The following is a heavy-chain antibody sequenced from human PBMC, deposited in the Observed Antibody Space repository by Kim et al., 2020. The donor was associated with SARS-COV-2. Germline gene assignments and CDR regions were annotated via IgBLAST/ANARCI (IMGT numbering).Heavy chain of an antibody. V-gene: IGHV6-1*01. D-gene: IGHD3-3*01. Sequence: SQTLSLTCAISGDSVSSNSAAWNWIRQSPSRGLEWLGRTYYRSKWYNDYAVSVKSRITINPDTSKNQFSLQLNSVTPEDTAVYYCARASYDFWSGYRYYYYYYGMDVWGQGTTVTVSS. CDR1: GDSVSSNSAA. J-gene: IGHJ6*02. CDR3: ARASYDFWSGYRYYYYYYGMDV. CDR2: TYYRSKWYN.